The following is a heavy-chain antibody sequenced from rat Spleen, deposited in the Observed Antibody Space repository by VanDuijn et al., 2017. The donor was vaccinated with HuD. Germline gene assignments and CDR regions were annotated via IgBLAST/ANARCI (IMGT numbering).Heavy chain of an antibody. CDR1: GFTFSNYY. CDR3: AREDYYNGNWYFDF. V-gene: IGHV5-25*01. CDR2: INTGGGNT. J-gene: IGHJ1*01. Sequence: EVQLVESGGGLVQPGRSLKLSCAASGFTFSNYYMAWVRQAPTKGLEWVASINTGGGNTYYRGSVKGRFTISRENARSTLYLQMNSLKSEDTATYYCAREDYYNGNWYFDFWGPGTMVTVSS. D-gene: IGHD1-1*01.